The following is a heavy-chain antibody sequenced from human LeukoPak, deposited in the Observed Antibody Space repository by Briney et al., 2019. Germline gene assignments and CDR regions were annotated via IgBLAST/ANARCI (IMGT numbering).Heavy chain of an antibody. CDR1: GFTFSSYG. CDR3: AKRMGPSIAAADLDY. Sequence: GGSLRLSCAASGFTFSSYGMHWVRQAPGKGLEWVAVISYDGSNKYYADSVKGRFTISRDNSKNTLYLQMNSLKAEDTAVYYCAKRMGPSIAAADLDYWGQGTLVTVSS. V-gene: IGHV3-30*18. D-gene: IGHD6-13*01. CDR2: ISYDGSNK. J-gene: IGHJ4*02.